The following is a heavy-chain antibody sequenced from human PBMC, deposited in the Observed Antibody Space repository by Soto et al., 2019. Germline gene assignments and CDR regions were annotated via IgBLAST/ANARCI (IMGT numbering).Heavy chain of an antibody. CDR3: AREPPYDFWSGYMDV. Sequence: GGSLRLSCAASGFTFSSYWMSWVRQAPGKGLEWVANIKQDGSEKYYVDSVKGRFTISRDNAKNSLYLQMNSLRAEDTAVYYCAREPPYDFWSGYMDVWGKGATVTVSS. CDR2: IKQDGSEK. CDR1: GFTFSSYW. V-gene: IGHV3-7*01. J-gene: IGHJ6*04. D-gene: IGHD3-3*01.